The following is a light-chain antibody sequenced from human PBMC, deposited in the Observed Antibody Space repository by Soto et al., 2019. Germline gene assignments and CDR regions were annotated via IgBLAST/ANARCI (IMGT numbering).Light chain of an antibody. CDR3: QQSGSLPTT. Sequence: EIVLTQSPGTLSLSPGERATLSCRASQTVNSTFLAWYQQRRAQAPRLLLYGASNRATGIPDRFSGSGSGTDFTLTISTLEPEDFTVYYCQQSGSLPTTFGPGTEV. J-gene: IGKJ3*01. CDR1: QTVNSTF. CDR2: GAS. V-gene: IGKV3-20*01.